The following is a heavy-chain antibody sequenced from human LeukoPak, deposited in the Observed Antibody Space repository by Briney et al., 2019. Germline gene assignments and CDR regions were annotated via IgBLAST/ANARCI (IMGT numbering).Heavy chain of an antibody. CDR2: THHTGNT. J-gene: IGHJ4*02. CDR3: ATYGGVRGLSFDY. V-gene: IGHV4-31*03. CDR1: GASISSNDQY. Sequence: SQTLSLTCTVSGASISSNDQYWSWIRQHPGKGLEWIGYTHHTGNTYYNPSLKSRLTISVDTSRNQFYLKLSSVTAADTAVYYCATYGGVRGLSFDYWGQGTSVTVSS. D-gene: IGHD3-10*01.